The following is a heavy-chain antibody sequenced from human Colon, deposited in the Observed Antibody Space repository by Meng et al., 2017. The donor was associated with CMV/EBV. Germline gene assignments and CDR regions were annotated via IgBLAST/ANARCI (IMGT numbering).Heavy chain of an antibody. Sequence: ASVKVSCKASGYTFTGYYMHWVRQAPGQGLEWMGWISAYNGNTNYAQKLQGRVTMTTDTSTSTAYMELRSLRSDDTAVYYCARELLGADFWSGWRWFDPWGQGTLVTVSS. CDR2: ISAYNGNT. CDR1: GYTFTGYY. D-gene: IGHD3-3*01. J-gene: IGHJ5*02. CDR3: ARELLGADFWSGWRWFDP. V-gene: IGHV1-18*04.